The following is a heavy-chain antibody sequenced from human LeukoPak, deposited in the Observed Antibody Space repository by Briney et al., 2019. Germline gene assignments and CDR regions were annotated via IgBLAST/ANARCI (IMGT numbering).Heavy chain of an antibody. Sequence: GGSLRLSCTASGFTLGSHDMHWVRQIPGQGLEWVAAVSSGFHAFFADSVRDRFTVSREDARNSLYLQMNSLRAGDTAVYYCVREARGYHYTYFDYWGQGTLVTVSS. D-gene: IGHD5-18*01. CDR1: GFTLGSHD. J-gene: IGHJ4*02. CDR3: VREARGYHYTYFDY. V-gene: IGHV3-13*01. CDR2: VSSGFHA.